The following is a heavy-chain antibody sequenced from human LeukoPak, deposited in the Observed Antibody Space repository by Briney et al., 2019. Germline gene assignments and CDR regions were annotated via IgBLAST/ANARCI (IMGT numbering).Heavy chain of an antibody. D-gene: IGHD3-9*01. CDR2: IWYDGSNK. V-gene: IGHV3-33*01. CDR1: GFTFSSYG. Sequence: PGRSLRLSCAASGFTFSSYGMHWVRQAPGKGLEWVAVIWYDGSNKYYADSVKGRLTISRDNSKNTLYLQMNSLRAEDTAVYYCARVSVLRYFDWLTDDAFDIWGQGTMVTVSS. J-gene: IGHJ3*02. CDR3: ARVSVLRYFDWLTDDAFDI.